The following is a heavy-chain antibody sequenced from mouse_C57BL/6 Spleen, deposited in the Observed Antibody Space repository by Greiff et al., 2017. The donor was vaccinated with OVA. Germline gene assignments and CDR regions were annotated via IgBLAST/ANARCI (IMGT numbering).Heavy chain of an antibody. CDR2: ISYDGSN. V-gene: IGHV3-6*01. D-gene: IGHD1-1*01. J-gene: IGHJ2*01. Sequence: EVQLQESGPGLVKPSQSLSLTCSVTGYSITSGYYWNWIRQFPGNKLEWMGFISYDGSNNYNASLKNRISITRDTSKNQSFLKLSSVTTEDAATYYCARVSTVYYDYWGQGTTLTVSS. CDR3: ARVSTVYYDY. CDR1: GYSITSGYY.